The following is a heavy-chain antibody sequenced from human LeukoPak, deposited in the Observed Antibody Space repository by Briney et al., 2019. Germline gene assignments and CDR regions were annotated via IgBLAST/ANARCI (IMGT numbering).Heavy chain of an antibody. CDR3: TKEDYGNYVSPH. J-gene: IGHJ4*02. CDR2: IKRKSDGGAT. V-gene: IGHV3-15*01. Sequence: GGSLRLSCAASGFTFSNAWMSWVRQAPGKGLEWVGRIKRKSDGGATDYAAPVKGRFTISRDDSKNTLYLQMNSLKTEDTALYYCTKEDYGNYVSPHWGQGTLVTVSS. D-gene: IGHD4-11*01. CDR1: GFTFSNAW.